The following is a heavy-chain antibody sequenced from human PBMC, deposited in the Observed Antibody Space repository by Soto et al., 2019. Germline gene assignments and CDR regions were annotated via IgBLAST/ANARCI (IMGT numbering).Heavy chain of an antibody. CDR1: GDSLSSNTAA. J-gene: IGHJ4*02. CDR3: ARGSYTSTWY. Sequence: SQTLSLTCAISGDSLSSNTAAWSWIRQSPSRGLEWLGGTYYRSKWYYDYAASVTSRMTINPDTSKNQFSLQLNSVTPEDTAVYYCARGSYTSTWYWGQGTLVTVSS. CDR2: TYYRSKWYY. V-gene: IGHV6-1*01. D-gene: IGHD6-13*01.